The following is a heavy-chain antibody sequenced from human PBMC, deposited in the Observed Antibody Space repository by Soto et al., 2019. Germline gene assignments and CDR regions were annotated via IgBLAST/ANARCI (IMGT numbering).Heavy chain of an antibody. V-gene: IGHV1-46*01. CDR3: ATGDTAMTFDY. D-gene: IGHD5-18*01. CDR2: INPSGGST. Sequence: ASVKVSCKASNYRFPNYGITWVRQAPGQGLEWMGIINPSGGSTSYAQKFQGRVTMTEDTSTDTAYMELSSLRSEDTAVYYCATGDTAMTFDYWGQGTLVTVSS. CDR1: NYRFPNYG. J-gene: IGHJ4*02.